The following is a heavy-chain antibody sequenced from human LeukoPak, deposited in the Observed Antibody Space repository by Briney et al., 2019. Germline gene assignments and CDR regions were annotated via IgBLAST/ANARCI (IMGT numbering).Heavy chain of an antibody. V-gene: IGHV3-7*03. J-gene: IGHJ5*02. CDR2: IKQDGSEK. Sequence: GGSLRLSCAASGFTFSNYWMSWVRQAPGKGLEWVASIKQDGSEKYYVDSVKGRFTISRDNAKNSLYLQMNSLRAEDTAVYYCAKGRGYSYGYRGNWFDPWGQGTLVTVSS. CDR3: AKGRGYSYGYRGNWFDP. CDR1: GFTFSNYW. D-gene: IGHD5-18*01.